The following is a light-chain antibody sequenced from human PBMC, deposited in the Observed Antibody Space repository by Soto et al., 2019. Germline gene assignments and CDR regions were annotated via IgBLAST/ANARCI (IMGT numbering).Light chain of an antibody. CDR2: GAS. CDR3: QYYTIYSGP. CDR1: DEIYTS. J-gene: IGKJ1*01. Sequence: DIQLTQSPSSVSAAVGDSVTISCRASDEIYTSLAWYHQKPGRAPKLLIYGASNLHTGVSARFRGSGSGSDFSFTISSLQPDDIGIYYCQYYTIYSGPFGQGTRV. V-gene: IGKV1-5*01.